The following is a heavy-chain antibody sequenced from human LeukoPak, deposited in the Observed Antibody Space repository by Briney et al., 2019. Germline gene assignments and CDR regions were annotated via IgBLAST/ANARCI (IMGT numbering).Heavy chain of an antibody. CDR3: ARSEYYSDY. Sequence: GESLKISCKASGYSFASYWIGWVRQMPGKGLEWMGIVYTGDCDTRYSPSFQGQVTISADKPISTAYLQWSSLKASDAAMYYCARSEYYSDYWGQGTLVTVS. CDR1: GYSFASYW. CDR2: VYTGDCDT. J-gene: IGHJ4*02. V-gene: IGHV5-51*04.